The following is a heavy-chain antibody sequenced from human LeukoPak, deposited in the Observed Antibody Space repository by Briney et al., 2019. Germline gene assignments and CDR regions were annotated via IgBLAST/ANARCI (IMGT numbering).Heavy chain of an antibody. CDR3: ARRWSGSGSYYIGAFDI. V-gene: IGHV4-34*01. D-gene: IGHD3-10*01. Sequence: PSETLSLTCAVYGGSFSGYYWSWIRQPPGKGLEWIGEINHSGSTNYNPSLKSRVTISVDTSKNQFSLKLSSVTAADTAVYYCARRWSGSGSYYIGAFDIWGQGTMVTVSS. J-gene: IGHJ3*02. CDR1: GGSFSGYY. CDR2: INHSGST.